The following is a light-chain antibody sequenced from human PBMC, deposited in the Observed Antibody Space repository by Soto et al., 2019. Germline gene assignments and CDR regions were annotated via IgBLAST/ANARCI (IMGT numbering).Light chain of an antibody. CDR3: QQYGSALFT. CDR1: QSVSSSY. V-gene: IGKV3-20*01. CDR2: GAS. Sequence: EIVLTQSPGTLSLSPGERVTLSCRASQSVSSSYSAWYQQQPGEAPSLLIYGASSRATGIPDRFSGSGFGTYFTPTIGRAEPAAVAVYYCQQYGSALFTFGPGTKVDIK. J-gene: IGKJ3*01.